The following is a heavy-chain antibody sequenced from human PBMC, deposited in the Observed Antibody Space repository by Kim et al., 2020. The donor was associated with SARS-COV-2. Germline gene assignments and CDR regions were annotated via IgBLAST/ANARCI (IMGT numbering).Heavy chain of an antibody. CDR3: ARYKVVAGLSDI. CDR1: GFTFNRDW. J-gene: IGHJ3*02. CDR2: INTDGSST. D-gene: IGHD6-19*01. V-gene: IGHV3-74*01. Sequence: GGSLRLSCTASGFTFNRDWMNWVRQAPGKRLVWVSRINTDGSSTSYAESVKGRFTISRDNAKNTLYLQMSSLTIDDSAVYYCARYKVVAGLSDIWGQGTMVTVSS.